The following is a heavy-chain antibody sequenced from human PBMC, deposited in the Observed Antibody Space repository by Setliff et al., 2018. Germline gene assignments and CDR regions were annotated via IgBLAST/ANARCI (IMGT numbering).Heavy chain of an antibody. D-gene: IGHD3-10*01. CDR3: AKDPTHYVLLWFGAPYGMDV. Sequence: GGSLRLSCAASGFTFSSYTMSWVRQAPGKGLEWVSAISGSGGNTYYADSVKGRFTISRDDSNNTLYLQMNSLRAEDTAVYYCAKDPTHYVLLWFGAPYGMDVWGQGTTVTVSS. V-gene: IGHV3-23*01. CDR1: GFTFSSYT. CDR2: ISGSGGNT. J-gene: IGHJ6*02.